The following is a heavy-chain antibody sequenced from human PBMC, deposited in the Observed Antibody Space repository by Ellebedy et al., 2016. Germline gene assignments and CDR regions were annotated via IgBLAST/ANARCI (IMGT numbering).Heavy chain of an antibody. J-gene: IGHJ6*02. Sequence: SETLSLXCTVSGGSISRYYWNWIRQPAGKGLEWIGRIYSSGSTNYNPSLKSRVTMSVDTSKNQFSMKLSSVTAADTAVYYCARGRQDSFYYYGMDVWGQGTTVTVSS. CDR2: IYSSGST. CDR1: GGSISRYY. CDR3: ARGRQDSFYYYGMDV. V-gene: IGHV4-4*07. D-gene: IGHD4-11*01.